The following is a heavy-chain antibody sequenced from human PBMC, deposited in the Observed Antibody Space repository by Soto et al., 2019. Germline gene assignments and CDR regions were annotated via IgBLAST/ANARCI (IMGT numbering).Heavy chain of an antibody. CDR3: ARGKFAVTAVDY. CDR2: ISGYNGNT. J-gene: IGHJ4*02. D-gene: IGHD4-17*01. V-gene: IGHV1-18*01. CDR1: GYTFTSYG. Sequence: ASVKVSCKTSGYTFTSYGISWVRQAPGQVLEWMGWISGYNGNTNYAQKFQGRVTMTTDTSTTTAYMELRSLRSDDTAVYYCARGKFAVTAVDYWGQGPLVTVSS.